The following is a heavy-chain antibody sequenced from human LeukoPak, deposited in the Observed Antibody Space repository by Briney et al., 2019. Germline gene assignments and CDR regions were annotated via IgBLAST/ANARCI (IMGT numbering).Heavy chain of an antibody. CDR3: ARHGTLPLLSLRSYFQH. D-gene: IGHD2-2*01. J-gene: IGHJ1*01. Sequence: SETLSLTCAFYGGSFSGYYWSWIRQPPGKGLEWIGEINHSGSTNYNPSLKSRVTISADTSKNQFSLKLSSVTAADTAVYYCARHGTLPLLSLRSYFQHWGQGTLVTVSS. CDR2: INHSGST. CDR1: GGSFSGYY. V-gene: IGHV4-34*01.